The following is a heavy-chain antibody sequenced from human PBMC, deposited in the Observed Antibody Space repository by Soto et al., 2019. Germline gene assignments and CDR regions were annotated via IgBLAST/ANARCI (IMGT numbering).Heavy chain of an antibody. V-gene: IGHV3-23*01. D-gene: IGHD3-16*01. CDR2: ISGSGGST. CDR3: AKRSFTFGGVSYYYYGMDV. Sequence: GGSLRLSCAASGFTFSSYAMSWVRQAPGKGLEWVSAISGSGGSTYYADSVKGRFTISRDNSKNTLYLQMNSLRAEDTAVYYCAKRSFTFGGVSYYYYGMDVWGQGTTVTVSS. J-gene: IGHJ6*02. CDR1: GFTFSSYA.